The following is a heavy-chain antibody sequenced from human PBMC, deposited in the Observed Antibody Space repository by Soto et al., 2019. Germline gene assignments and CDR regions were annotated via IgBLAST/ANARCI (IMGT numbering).Heavy chain of an antibody. V-gene: IGHV3-23*01. D-gene: IGHD3-3*01. CDR2: ISGSGGST. Sequence: GGSLRLSCAASGFTFSSYAMSWVRQAPGKGLEWVSAISGSGGSTYYADSVKGRFTISRDNSKNTLYLQMNSLTAEDTAVYYCAKDRTIFEKTMDAWGKGTTVTVSS. CDR1: GFTFSSYA. CDR3: AKDRTIFEKTMDA. J-gene: IGHJ6*03.